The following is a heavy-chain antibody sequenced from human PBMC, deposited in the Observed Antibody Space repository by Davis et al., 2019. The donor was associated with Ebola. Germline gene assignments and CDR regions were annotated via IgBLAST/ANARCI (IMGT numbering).Heavy chain of an antibody. CDR1: GFTFDDYT. Sequence: GESLKISCAASGFTFDDYTMHCVRHAPGKGLEWVSLISWDGGSTYYADSVKGRFTISRDNSKNSLYLQMNSLRTEDTALYYCAKDKGEVVGHLVYYYYMDVWGKGTTVTVSS. J-gene: IGHJ6*03. CDR2: ISWDGGST. D-gene: IGHD3-22*01. CDR3: AKDKGEVVGHLVYYYYMDV. V-gene: IGHV3-43*01.